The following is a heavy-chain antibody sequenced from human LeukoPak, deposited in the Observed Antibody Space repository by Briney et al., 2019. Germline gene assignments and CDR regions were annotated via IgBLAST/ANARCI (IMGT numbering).Heavy chain of an antibody. CDR2: ISGSGGST. V-gene: IGHV3-23*01. D-gene: IGHD2-15*01. CDR3: AKNGDRGAYCSGGSCYPYYYYYMDV. J-gene: IGHJ6*03. Sequence: GGSLRLSCTASGFTFSSYAMSWVRQAPGKGLEWVSAISGSGGSTYYADSVKGWFTISRDNSKNTLFLQVNSLRAEDTAIYYCAKNGDRGAYCSGGSCYPYYYYYMDVWGKGTTVTISS. CDR1: GFTFSSYA.